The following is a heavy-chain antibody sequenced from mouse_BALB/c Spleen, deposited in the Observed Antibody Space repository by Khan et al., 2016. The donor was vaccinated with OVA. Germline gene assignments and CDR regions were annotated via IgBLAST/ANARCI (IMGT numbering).Heavy chain of an antibody. J-gene: IGHJ2*01. D-gene: IGHD1-1*01. CDR1: GYSITSGYA. CDR3: ARGNYYGYYFDY. V-gene: IGHV3-2*02. CDR2: ISYSGFT. Sequence: EVELVESGPGLVKPSQSLSLTCTVTGYSITSGYAWNWIRQFPGNKLEWMGYISYSGFTSYTPSLKSRISITRDTSKNQFFLQVNSVTTEDTATYYCARGNYYGYYFDYWGQGTTLTVSS.